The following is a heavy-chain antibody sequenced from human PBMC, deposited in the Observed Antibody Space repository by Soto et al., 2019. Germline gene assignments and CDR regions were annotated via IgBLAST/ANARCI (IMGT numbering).Heavy chain of an antibody. CDR3: ARVRREWQQLALDY. CDR1: GGTFSSHT. D-gene: IGHD6-13*01. Sequence: SVKVSCKASGGTFSSHTISWVRQAPGQGLEWMGRIIPILGIANYAQKFQGRVTITADESTSTAYMELSSLRSEDTAVYYYARVRREWQQLALDYWGQGTLVNVS. J-gene: IGHJ4*02. V-gene: IGHV1-69*02. CDR2: IIPILGIA.